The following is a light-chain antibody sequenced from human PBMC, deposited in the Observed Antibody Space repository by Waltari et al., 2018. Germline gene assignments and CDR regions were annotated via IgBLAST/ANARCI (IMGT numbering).Light chain of an antibody. J-gene: IGKJ2*01. CDR3: QQYYDIPVT. V-gene: IGKV4-1*01. Sequence: DIVMTQSPDSLPVYLGERDILECKSSQSVLYNTDNKNYLAWYQQKPGQSPKLLIYWASTRESGVPDRFSGSGSGTDFTLTISGLQADDAAIYFCQQYYDIPVTFGQGTRLEIK. CDR1: QSVLYNTDNKNY. CDR2: WAS.